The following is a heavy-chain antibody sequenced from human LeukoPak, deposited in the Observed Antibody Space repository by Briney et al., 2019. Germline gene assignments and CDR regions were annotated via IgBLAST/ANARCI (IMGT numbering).Heavy chain of an antibody. D-gene: IGHD2-15*01. V-gene: IGHV1-2*02. CDR2: INPNSGGT. CDR3: ARDGGYCSGGSCYPISFDI. J-gene: IGHJ3*02. CDR1: GYTFTGYY. Sequence: RASVKVSCKASGYTFTGYYMHWVRQAPGQGLEWMGWINPNSGGTNYAQKFQGRVTMTRDTSISTAYMELSRLRSDDTAVYYCARDGGYCSGGSCYPISFDIWGQGTMVTVSS.